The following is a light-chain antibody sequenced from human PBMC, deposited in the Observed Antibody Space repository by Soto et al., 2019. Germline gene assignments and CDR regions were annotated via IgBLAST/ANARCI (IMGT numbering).Light chain of an antibody. J-gene: IGKJ1*01. CDR1: QSLLHSNGYNY. CDR2: LGS. CDR3: MQALQTPWT. Sequence: DIVMTQSPLSLPVTPGEPASISCRSSQSLLHSNGYNYLDWYLQKPGQSPQLLIYLGSNRASGVPDRFSGSVSGTDFTLKISRVEAEDVGVYHCMQALQTPWTFGQGTKVEIK. V-gene: IGKV2-28*01.